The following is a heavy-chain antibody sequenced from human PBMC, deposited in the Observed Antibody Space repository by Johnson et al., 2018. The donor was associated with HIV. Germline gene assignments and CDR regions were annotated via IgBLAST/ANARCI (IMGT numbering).Heavy chain of an antibody. CDR2: IYSGGST. J-gene: IGHJ3*02. V-gene: IGHV3-66*02. D-gene: IGHD1-26*01. CDR3: ARVRVGAFDI. CDR1: GFTVSSDY. Sequence: VQLVESGGGLVKPGGSLRLSCAASGFTVSSDYMTWVRQAPGKGLEWVSIIYSGGSTYYTRSVKGRFTISRDNSKNMLFLQINSLRVEDTAVYYCARVRVGAFDIWGQGTMVTVSS.